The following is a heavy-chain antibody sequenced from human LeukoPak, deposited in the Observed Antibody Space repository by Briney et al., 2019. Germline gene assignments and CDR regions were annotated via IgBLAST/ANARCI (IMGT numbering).Heavy chain of an antibody. CDR2: IKQDGTEK. Sequence: GGSLRLSCAASGVTLSSYAMSWARQAPGKGLEWVAVIKQDGTEKYYVDSVKGRFTISRDNAKNSLYLQMNSLTAEDTAVYYCARGPTRANRTDYWGQGALVTVSS. CDR3: ARGPTRANRTDY. V-gene: IGHV3-7*03. CDR1: GVTLSSYA. J-gene: IGHJ4*02. D-gene: IGHD1-14*01.